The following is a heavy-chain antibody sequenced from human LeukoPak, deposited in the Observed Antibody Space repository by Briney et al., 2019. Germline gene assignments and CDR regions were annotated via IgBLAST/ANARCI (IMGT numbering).Heavy chain of an antibody. J-gene: IGHJ4*02. D-gene: IGHD3-9*01. CDR2: IHSDGSST. Sequence: PGGSLRLSCAASGFTFSSTWMHWFRQAPGKGPVWVSRIHSDGSSTIYADSVKGRFTISRDNARNTLYLQMNSLRAEDTAVYYCVRDRYHVPDYWGQGTLVTVSS. CDR3: VRDRYHVPDY. V-gene: IGHV3-74*01. CDR1: GFTFSSTW.